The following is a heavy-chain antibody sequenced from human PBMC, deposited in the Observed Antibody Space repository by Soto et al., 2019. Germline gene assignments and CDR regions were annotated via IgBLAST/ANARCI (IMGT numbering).Heavy chain of an antibody. J-gene: IGHJ6*02. V-gene: IGHV1-69*13. Sequence: SVKVSCKASGGTFSSYAISWVRQAPGQGLEWMGGIIPIFGTANYAQKFQGRVTITADESTSTAYMELSSLRSEDTAVYYCARAVSPIFGVVIINDYYYYGMDVWGQGTTVTVSS. CDR1: GGTFSSYA. CDR2: IIPIFGTA. CDR3: ARAVSPIFGVVIINDYYYYGMDV. D-gene: IGHD3-3*01.